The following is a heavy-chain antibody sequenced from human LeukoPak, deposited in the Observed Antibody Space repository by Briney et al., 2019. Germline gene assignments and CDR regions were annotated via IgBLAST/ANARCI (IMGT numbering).Heavy chain of an antibody. V-gene: IGHV3-21*06. J-gene: IGHJ4*02. Sequence: SVKGRFIISRDNAKDSLYLQMNSLRAEDTAVYYCAKGTGRSSSSLDYWGQGTLVTVSS. CDR3: AKGTGRSSSSLDY. D-gene: IGHD2-2*01.